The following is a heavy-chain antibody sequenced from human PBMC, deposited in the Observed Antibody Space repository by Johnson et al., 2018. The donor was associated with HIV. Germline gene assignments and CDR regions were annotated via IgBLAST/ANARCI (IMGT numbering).Heavy chain of an antibody. Sequence: VQLVESGGGVVRPGGSLRLSCAASGFTFDDYGMNWVRQAPGKGLEWVSGINWNGGRTGYADSVKGRFTISRDNAKNSLYLQMNSLRAEDTAVYYCAREKATLWFRASGAAFDIWGQGTAVTVSS. V-gene: IGHV3-20*04. CDR3: AREKATLWFRASGAAFDI. CDR1: GFTFDDYG. J-gene: IGHJ3*02. CDR2: INWNGGRT. D-gene: IGHD3-10*01.